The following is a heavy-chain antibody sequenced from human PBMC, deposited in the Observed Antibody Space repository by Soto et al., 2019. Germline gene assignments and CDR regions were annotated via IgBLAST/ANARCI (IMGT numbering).Heavy chain of an antibody. J-gene: IGHJ5*02. CDR3: ATRHYDFWSDKNWFAP. V-gene: IGHV1-69*13. CDR1: GGTFSSYA. D-gene: IGHD3-3*01. CDR2: IIPIFDTA. Sequence: GASVKVSCKTSGGTFSSYAISWVRQAPGQGLEWMGGIIPIFDTANYAQKFQGRVTITADESTSTAYMELSSLRSEDTAVYYCATRHYDFWSDKNWFAPWGQGTLVTVSS.